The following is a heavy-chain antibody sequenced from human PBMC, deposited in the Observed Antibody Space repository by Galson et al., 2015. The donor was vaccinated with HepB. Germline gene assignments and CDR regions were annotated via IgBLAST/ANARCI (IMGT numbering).Heavy chain of an antibody. Sequence: SLRLSCAASGFTFSSYSMHWVRQAPGKGLEWVAVISYDGSNKYYADSVKGRFTISRDNSKNTLYLQMNSLRAEDTAVYYCARGWGVTIHLDYWGQGTLVTVSS. D-gene: IGHD4-17*01. V-gene: IGHV3-30-3*01. CDR3: ARGWGVTIHLDY. CDR1: GFTFSSYS. J-gene: IGHJ4*02. CDR2: ISYDGSNK.